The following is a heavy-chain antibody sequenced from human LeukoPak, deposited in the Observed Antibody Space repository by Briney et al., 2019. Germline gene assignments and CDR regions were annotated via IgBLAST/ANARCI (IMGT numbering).Heavy chain of an antibody. CDR1: GFTFSSYA. CDR2: ISGSGDSS. V-gene: IGHV3-23*01. D-gene: IGHD3-22*01. CDR3: ARGGGVVALQR. J-gene: IGHJ1*01. Sequence: GGSLRLSCAASGFTFSSYAMSCVRQAPGEGLELVSAISGSGDSSYFADSVKDRFTISRDNSKNTLYLQMNSLRAEDTAVYYCARGGGVVALQRWGQGTLVTVSS.